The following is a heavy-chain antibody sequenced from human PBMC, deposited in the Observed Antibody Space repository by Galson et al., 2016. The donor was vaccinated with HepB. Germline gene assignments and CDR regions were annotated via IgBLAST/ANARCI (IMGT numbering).Heavy chain of an antibody. CDR1: GFTFRSHA. CDR2: ISGSGGGT. V-gene: IGHV3-23*01. CDR3: KTRIDPFAGDR. D-gene: IGHD3-16*01. Sequence: SLRLSCAVSGFTFRSHAMSWVRQAPGKGLEWVSTISGSGGGTLYADSVKGRLTISRDNSKHTLYLQMISLSAEDTAMYYCKTRIDPFAGDRWGQGTRVTVSS. J-gene: IGHJ4*02.